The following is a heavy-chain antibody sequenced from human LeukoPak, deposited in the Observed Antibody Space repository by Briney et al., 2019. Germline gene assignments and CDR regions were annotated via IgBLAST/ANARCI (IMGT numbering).Heavy chain of an antibody. Sequence: GGSLRLSCATSGFTFTDYYMTWIRQAPGKGLEWISYISVSGTTMYYADSVKGRFTLSRDDAKNSLYLQMNSLRADDTAVYYCARVGRLQYGDYVAFDYWGQGALVTVSS. CDR3: ARVGRLQYGDYVAFDY. J-gene: IGHJ4*02. CDR2: ISVSGTTM. D-gene: IGHD4-17*01. V-gene: IGHV3-11*01. CDR1: GFTFTDYY.